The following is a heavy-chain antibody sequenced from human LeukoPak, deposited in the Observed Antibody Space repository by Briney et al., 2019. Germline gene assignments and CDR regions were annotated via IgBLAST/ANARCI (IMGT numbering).Heavy chain of an antibody. V-gene: IGHV3-30*02. CDR3: ARDKIVGATYFDY. CDR2: IRYDGSNK. D-gene: IGHD1-26*01. J-gene: IGHJ4*02. CDR1: GFTFSSYG. Sequence: QPGGSLRLSCAASGFTFSSYGMHWVRQAPGKGLEWVAFIRYDGSNKYYADSVKGRFTISRDNSKNTLYLQMNSLRAEDTAVYYCARDKIVGATYFDYWGQGTLVTVSS.